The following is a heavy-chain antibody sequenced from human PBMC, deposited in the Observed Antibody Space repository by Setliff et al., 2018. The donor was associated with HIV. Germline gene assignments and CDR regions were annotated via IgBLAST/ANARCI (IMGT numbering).Heavy chain of an antibody. CDR1: GYTFTSYD. Sequence: ASVKVSCKAPGYTFTSYDINWVRQATGQGLEWMGWVMPSSGNTGYAQKFQGRVSMTRNTSITTLYMELSSLTSEDTAVYYCARGKGVGGVIITGGLDVWGQGTTVTVSS. J-gene: IGHJ6*02. V-gene: IGHV1-8*02. D-gene: IGHD3-16*01. CDR2: VMPSSGNT. CDR3: ARGKGVGGVIITGGLDV.